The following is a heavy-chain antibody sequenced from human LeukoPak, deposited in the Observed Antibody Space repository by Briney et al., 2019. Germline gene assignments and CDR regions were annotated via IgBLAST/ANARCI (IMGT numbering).Heavy chain of an antibody. D-gene: IGHD2/OR15-2a*01. Sequence: GGSLRLSCAASGFTFDDYAMHWVRQAPGKGLEWVSLISWDGGSTYYADSVKGRFTISRDNSKNSLYLQMNSLRAEDTALYYCAKDIRGFYGNDYYYYYMDVWGKGTTVTVSS. J-gene: IGHJ6*03. V-gene: IGHV3-43D*03. CDR2: ISWDGGST. CDR3: AKDIRGFYGNDYYYYYMDV. CDR1: GFTFDDYA.